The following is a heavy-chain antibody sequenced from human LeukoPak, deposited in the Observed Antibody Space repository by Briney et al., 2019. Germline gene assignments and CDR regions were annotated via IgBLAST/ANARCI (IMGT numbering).Heavy chain of an antibody. CDR2: IYYSGST. J-gene: IGHJ5*02. CDR1: GGSISSSSYY. D-gene: IGHD6-13*01. Sequence: KTSETLSPTCTVSGGSISSSSYYWGWIRQPPGKGLEWIVSIYYSGSTYYNPSLKSRVTISVDTSKNQFSLRLTSVTAADTAVYYCARALRQQLVTGWFDPWGQGTLVTVSS. V-gene: IGHV4-39*07. CDR3: ARALRQQLVTGWFDP.